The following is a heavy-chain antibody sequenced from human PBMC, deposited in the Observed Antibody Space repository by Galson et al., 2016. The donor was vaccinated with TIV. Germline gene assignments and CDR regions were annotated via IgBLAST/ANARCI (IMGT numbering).Heavy chain of an antibody. D-gene: IGHD1-1*01. J-gene: IGHJ6*02. V-gene: IGHV1-24*01. CDR2: FDPAEGET. CDR1: GYFLSKIS. Sequence: SVKVSCKVSGYFLSKISMHWVRQVPGKGLGWMGGFDPAEGETIYAQRFRGRVSMTEDISTDTAHMELRSLGSDDTAVYYCAGDHYWNVYSGYGMDVWGQGTTVTVSS. CDR3: AGDHYWNVYSGYGMDV.